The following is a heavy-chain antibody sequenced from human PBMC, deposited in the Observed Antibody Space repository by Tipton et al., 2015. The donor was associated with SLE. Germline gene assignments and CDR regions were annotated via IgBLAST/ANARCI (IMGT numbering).Heavy chain of an antibody. J-gene: IGHJ6*03. V-gene: IGHV4-59*01. Sequence: GLVKPSETLSLTCTVSGDSITSYYWSWIRQPPGKGLEWIGYIYYSGSTNYNPSLKSRVTISVDTSKNQFSLKLSSVTAADTAVYYCARAFRETRTYYYYYMDVWGKGTTVTVSS. CDR2: IYYSGST. CDR3: ARAFRETRTYYYYYMDV. D-gene: IGHD3-10*01. CDR1: GDSITSYY.